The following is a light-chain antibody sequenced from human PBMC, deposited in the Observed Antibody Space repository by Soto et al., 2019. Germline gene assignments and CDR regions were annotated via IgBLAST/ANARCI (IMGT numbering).Light chain of an antibody. CDR3: QQYNNWPYT. J-gene: IGKJ2*01. CDR1: QSVSSN. CDR2: GAS. V-gene: IGKV3-15*01. Sequence: EIVMTQSPATLSVSPGERSTLSCRASQSVSSNLAWYQQKPGQAPRLLIYGASTRATVIPARFSGSGSGTEFTLTIGSLQSEYFAVYSCQQYNNWPYTFGQGTKLEIK.